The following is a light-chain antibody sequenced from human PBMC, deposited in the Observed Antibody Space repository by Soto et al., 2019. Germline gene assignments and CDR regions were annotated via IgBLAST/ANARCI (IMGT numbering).Light chain of an antibody. CDR1: QSVGSNY. V-gene: IGKV3-20*01. J-gene: IGKJ1*01. Sequence: DIVFTQSPCTLCLSPGERATLSCRASQSVGSNYLAWYQQKPGQAPRLLIYGASSRATGIPDRFSGSGSGTDFTLTISRLEPEDFAVYYCQQYGNSPWTFGQGTKVDIK. CDR2: GAS. CDR3: QQYGNSPWT.